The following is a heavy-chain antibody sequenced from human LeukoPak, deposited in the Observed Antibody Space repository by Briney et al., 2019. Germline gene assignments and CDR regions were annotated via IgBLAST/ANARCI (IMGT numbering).Heavy chain of an antibody. CDR1: GFTFSSYA. CDR2: IYYSGST. J-gene: IGHJ4*02. V-gene: IGHV4-31*02. CDR3: ASTYDSSGYYQFDY. Sequence: LRLSCAASGFTFSSYAMSWIRQHPGKGLEWIGYIYYSGSTYYNPSLKSRVTISVDTSKNQFSLKLSSVTAADTAVYYCASTYDSSGYYQFDYWGQGTLVTVSS. D-gene: IGHD3-22*01.